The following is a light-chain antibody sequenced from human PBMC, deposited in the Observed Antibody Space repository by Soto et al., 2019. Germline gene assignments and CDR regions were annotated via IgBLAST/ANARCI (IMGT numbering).Light chain of an antibody. CDR1: QIISSY. Sequence: DVQMTQCPASLSAPVGDRVTITCRASQIISSYLNWYQQRPGKAPKVLIYGASTLHSGVPARFSGSGSGTEFTLKISSLQPEDFATYYCQQGYSSSWTFGQGTKVDIK. CDR3: QQGYSSSWT. CDR2: GAS. V-gene: IGKV1-39*01. J-gene: IGKJ1*01.